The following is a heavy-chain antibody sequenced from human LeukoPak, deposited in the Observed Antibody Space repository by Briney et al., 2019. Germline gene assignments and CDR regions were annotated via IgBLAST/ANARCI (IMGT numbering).Heavy chain of an antibody. CDR2: INPNSGGT. D-gene: IGHD3-22*01. CDR1: GYTFTGYY. V-gene: IGHV1-2*02. J-gene: IGHJ4*02. Sequence: ASVKVSCKASGYTFTGYYMHWVGQAPGQGLEWMGWINPNSGGTNYAQKFQGRVTMTRDTSISKAYMELSRLRSDDTAVYYCARLGWYYDSSGYSSPNDYWGQGTLVTVSS. CDR3: ARLGWYYDSSGYSSPNDY.